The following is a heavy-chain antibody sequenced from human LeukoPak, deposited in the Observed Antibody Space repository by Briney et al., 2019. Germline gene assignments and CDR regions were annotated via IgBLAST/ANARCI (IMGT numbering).Heavy chain of an antibody. D-gene: IGHD3-10*01. CDR2: ISGSSSAI. CDR3: AKEEGKSYGSGSYYPFDY. CDR1: GFTFSTYG. V-gene: IGHV3-48*01. Sequence: GGSLRLSCAASGFTFSTYGMSWVRQAPGKGLEWLSYISGSSSAINYADSVKGRFTISRDNSKNTLYLQMNSLRAEDTAVYYCAKEEGKSYGSGSYYPFDYWGQGTLVTVSS. J-gene: IGHJ4*02.